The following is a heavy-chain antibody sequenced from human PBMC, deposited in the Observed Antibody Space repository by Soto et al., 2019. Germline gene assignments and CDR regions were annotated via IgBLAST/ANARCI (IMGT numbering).Heavy chain of an antibody. CDR1: GYTFTSFD. D-gene: IGHD6-19*01. CDR3: ARGQYSSGWYRSYYFDY. Sequence: ASVKVSCKASGYTFTSFDINWVRQATGQGFEWMGWMNPNSGNTGYAQKFQGRVTMTRNTSISTAYMELSSLRSEDTAVYYCARGQYSSGWYRSYYFDYWGQGTLVTVSS. J-gene: IGHJ4*02. V-gene: IGHV1-8*01. CDR2: MNPNSGNT.